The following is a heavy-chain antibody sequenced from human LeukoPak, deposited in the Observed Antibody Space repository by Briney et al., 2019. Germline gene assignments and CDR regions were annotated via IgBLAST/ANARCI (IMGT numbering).Heavy chain of an antibody. Sequence: KSSETLSLTRTVSGGSISSSSYYWGCILQPPGKGLECIGSIYYSGSTYYNPSLKSRVTISVDTSKHQFSLNLSSVTAADTAMYYCARHLQVDIYYYYGMDVWGQGTTVTVSS. CDR3: ARHLQVDIYYYYGMDV. D-gene: IGHD4-11*01. J-gene: IGHJ6*02. CDR1: GGSISSSSYY. CDR2: IYYSGST. V-gene: IGHV4-39*07.